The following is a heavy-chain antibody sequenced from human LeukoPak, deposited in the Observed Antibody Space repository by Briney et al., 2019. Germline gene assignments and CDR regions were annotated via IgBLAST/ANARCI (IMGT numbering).Heavy chain of an antibody. CDR1: GFTFGSYW. D-gene: IGHD5-18*01. J-gene: IGHJ4*02. CDR3: ARDRGYSYGYFDY. CDR2: IKEDGSDK. V-gene: IGHV3-7*01. Sequence: PGGSLRLSCAASGFTFGSYWMSWVRQAPGKRLEWVATIKEDGSDKYYVDSVKGRFTISRDNSKNTLYLQMNSLRAEDTAVYYCARDRGYSYGYFDYWGQGTLVTVSS.